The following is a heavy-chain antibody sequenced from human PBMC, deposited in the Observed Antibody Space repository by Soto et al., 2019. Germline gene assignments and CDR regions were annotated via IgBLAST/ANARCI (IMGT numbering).Heavy chain of an antibody. CDR3: ARDRADMVTDYHPMFDL. Sequence: ASVKVSCKASGYTFTSYDINWVRQATGQGLEWMGWVNPNSGNTGYAQKFQGRVTMTRNTSISTAYMELNSLGAKDTAVYYCARDRADMVTDYHPMFDLWGQGAQVTVSS. CDR1: GYTFTSYD. D-gene: IGHD4-17*01. V-gene: IGHV1-8*01. J-gene: IGHJ5*02. CDR2: VNPNSGNT.